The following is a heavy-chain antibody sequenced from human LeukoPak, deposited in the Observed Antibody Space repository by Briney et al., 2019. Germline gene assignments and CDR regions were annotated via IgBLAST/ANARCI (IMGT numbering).Heavy chain of an antibody. Sequence: GESLKISCKGSGYSFSNYWIGWVRQVPGKGLEWIGITYRSDSDTRYNPSLQGQVTISVDKSISTAYLQWSSLKASDTAMYYCARLQAAANIDAFDIWGQGTMVTVSS. J-gene: IGHJ3*02. D-gene: IGHD6-13*01. CDR3: ARLQAAANIDAFDI. CDR2: TYRSDSDT. CDR1: GYSFSNYW. V-gene: IGHV5-51*01.